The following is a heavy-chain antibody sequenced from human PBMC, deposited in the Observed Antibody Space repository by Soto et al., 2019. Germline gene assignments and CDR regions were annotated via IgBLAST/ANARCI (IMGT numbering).Heavy chain of an antibody. CDR3: ASIKGTSWTNYYYYYYMDV. D-gene: IGHD2-2*01. V-gene: IGHV4-34*01. Sequence: QPKGKGLEWIGEINHSGSTNYNPSLKSRVTISVDTSKNQFSLKLSSVTAADTAVYYCASIKGTSWTNYYYYYYMDVRGKGTTVTVS. CDR2: INHSGST. J-gene: IGHJ6*03.